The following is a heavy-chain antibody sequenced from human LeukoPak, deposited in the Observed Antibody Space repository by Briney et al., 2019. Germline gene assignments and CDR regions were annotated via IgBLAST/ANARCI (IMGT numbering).Heavy chain of an antibody. D-gene: IGHD2-15*01. J-gene: IGHJ4*02. Sequence: ASVTVSCTASEYTFTEYAVNWVRQAPGQKLEWMGWINAGNGNTKYAQKFQGRLTITRDTSASTAYMEPSSLTFEDTAVYYCTRGRWSATTASYYLDFWGQGTLVTVSS. CDR3: TRGRWSATTASYYLDF. CDR1: EYTFTEYA. CDR2: INAGNGNT. V-gene: IGHV1-3*01.